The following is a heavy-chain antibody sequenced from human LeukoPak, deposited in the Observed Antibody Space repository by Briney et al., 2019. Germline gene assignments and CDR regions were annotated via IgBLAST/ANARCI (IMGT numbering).Heavy chain of an antibody. Sequence: ASVKVSCKASGYTFTSYGISWVRQAPGQGLEWMGWISAYNGNTNYAQKLQGRVTMTTGTSTSTAYMELRSLRSDDTAVYYCARRWQAAGKRSYYFDYWGQGTLVTVSS. CDR3: ARRWQAAGKRSYYFDY. V-gene: IGHV1-18*01. CDR1: GYTFTSYG. CDR2: ISAYNGNT. J-gene: IGHJ4*02. D-gene: IGHD6-13*01.